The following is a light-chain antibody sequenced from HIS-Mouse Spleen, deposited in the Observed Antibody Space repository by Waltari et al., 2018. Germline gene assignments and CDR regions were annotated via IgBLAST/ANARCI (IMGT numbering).Light chain of an antibody. CDR1: QSISSW. CDR2: KAS. CDR3: QQYNSYSWT. V-gene: IGKV1-5*03. Sequence: DIQMTQSPSTLSASVGDRVTITCRASQSISSWLAWYQQKTGKAPKLLIYKASSLESGVPSRFSGSGSGTEFTLTISSLQPDDFATYYCQQYNSYSWTFGQGTKVEIK. J-gene: IGKJ1*01.